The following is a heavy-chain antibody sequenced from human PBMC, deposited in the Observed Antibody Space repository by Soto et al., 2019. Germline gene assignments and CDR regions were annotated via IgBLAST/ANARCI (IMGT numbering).Heavy chain of an antibody. CDR2: IYYSGST. CDR1: GGPLSGHC. CDR3: ARDWDNCSSPTCYNSLERRRHHFDY. J-gene: IGHJ4*02. V-gene: IGHV4-59*11. D-gene: IGHD2-2*02. Sequence: SEALCLTCTVSGGPLSGHCWTWGRQPPGKGLDCIGYIYYSGSTNYNPSLKSRVTISLDTSKNLFSLKLSSVTAADTAVYYCARDWDNCSSPTCYNSLERRRHHFDYWSQGTLVTVS.